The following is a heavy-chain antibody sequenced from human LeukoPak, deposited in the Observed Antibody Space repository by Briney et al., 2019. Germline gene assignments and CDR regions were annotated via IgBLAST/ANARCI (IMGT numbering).Heavy chain of an antibody. CDR3: AKVIEGGGWYTGPFDY. Sequence: GGSLRLSCAASGFTFSSYAMSWVRQAPGKALEWVSAISGSGGSTYYADSVKGRFTISRDNSKNTLYLQMNSLRAEDTAVYYCAKVIEGGGWYTGPFDYWGQGTLVTVSS. D-gene: IGHD6-19*01. J-gene: IGHJ4*02. CDR2: ISGSGGST. V-gene: IGHV3-23*01. CDR1: GFTFSSYA.